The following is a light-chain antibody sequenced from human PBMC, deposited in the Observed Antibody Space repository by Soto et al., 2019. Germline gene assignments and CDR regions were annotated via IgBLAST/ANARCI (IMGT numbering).Light chain of an antibody. Sequence: DIRMTQSPSTLSASVGDRVTIHCRASQSISSWLAWYQQKPGKAPKLLIYDASSLESGVPSRFSGSGSGTEFTLTNSSLQPDDFATYYCQQYNSYSSLTFGGGTKVDIK. CDR2: DAS. CDR1: QSISSW. V-gene: IGKV1-5*01. CDR3: QQYNSYSSLT. J-gene: IGKJ4*01.